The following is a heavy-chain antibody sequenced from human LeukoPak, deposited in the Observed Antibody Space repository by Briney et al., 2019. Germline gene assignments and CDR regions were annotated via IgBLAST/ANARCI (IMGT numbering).Heavy chain of an antibody. CDR2: INHSGST. Sequence: SETLSLTCAVSGGSFSGYYWSWIRQPPGKGLEWIGEINHSGSTNYNPSLKSRVTISVDTSKSQFSLKLSSVTPADTAVYYCQSRSGDYWGQGTLVTVSS. CDR3: QSRSGDY. V-gene: IGHV4-34*01. D-gene: IGHD1-1*01. J-gene: IGHJ4*02. CDR1: GGSFSGYY.